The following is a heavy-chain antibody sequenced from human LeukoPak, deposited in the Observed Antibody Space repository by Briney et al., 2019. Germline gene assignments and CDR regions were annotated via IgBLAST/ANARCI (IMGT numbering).Heavy chain of an antibody. V-gene: IGHV3-7*01. CDR2: INQDGSEE. CDR3: ARGGDCGGGSCYGDRYFDC. Sequence: GGSLRLSCAASGFTFSSYWMSWVRQAPGKGLEWVANINQDGSEEYYVDSVKGRFTISRDNAKNSLYLQMNSLRVEDTAVYFCARGGDCGGGSCYGDRYFDCWGQGTLVTVSS. CDR1: GFTFSSYW. J-gene: IGHJ4*02. D-gene: IGHD2-15*01.